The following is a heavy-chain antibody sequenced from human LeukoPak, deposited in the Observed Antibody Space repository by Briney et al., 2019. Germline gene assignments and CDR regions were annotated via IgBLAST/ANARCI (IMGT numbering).Heavy chain of an antibody. CDR3: ARDGGRYSFDY. CDR2: IWDDGSNK. D-gene: IGHD3-16*01. J-gene: IGHJ4*02. CDR1: GFIFSTYG. Sequence: GGSLRLSCAASGFIFSTYGMHWVRQAPGKGLEWVADIWDDGSNKNYADSVKGRVTISRDNSQNTLHLQMNSLRAEDTAIYYCARDGGRYSFDYWGQGTLVTVSS. V-gene: IGHV3-33*01.